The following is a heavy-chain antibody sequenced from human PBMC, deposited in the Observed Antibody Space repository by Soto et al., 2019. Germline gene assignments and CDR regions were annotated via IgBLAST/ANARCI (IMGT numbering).Heavy chain of an antibody. V-gene: IGHV1-24*01. Sequence: ASVKVSGKVSGYTLTELSMHWVRQAPGKGLEWMGGFDPEDGETIYAQKFQGRVTMTEDTSTDTAYMELSSLRSEDTAVYYCATDNSQYSSAFLGYWGQGTLVTVS. D-gene: IGHD6-19*01. CDR3: ATDNSQYSSAFLGY. CDR2: FDPEDGET. CDR1: GYTLTELS. J-gene: IGHJ4*02.